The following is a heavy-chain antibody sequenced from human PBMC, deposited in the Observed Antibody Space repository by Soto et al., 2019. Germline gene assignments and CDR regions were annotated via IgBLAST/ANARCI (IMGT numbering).Heavy chain of an antibody. CDR1: GFTFSSYS. CDR3: ARDTSPYAFWSGYENYYYYMDV. D-gene: IGHD3-3*01. Sequence: GGSLRLSCAAPGFTFSSYSMNWVRQAPGKGLEWVSSISSSSSYIYYADSVKGRFTISRDNAKNSLYLQMNSLRAEDTAVYYCARDTSPYAFWSGYENYYYYMDVWGKGTTVTVSS. V-gene: IGHV3-21*01. J-gene: IGHJ6*03. CDR2: ISSSSSYI.